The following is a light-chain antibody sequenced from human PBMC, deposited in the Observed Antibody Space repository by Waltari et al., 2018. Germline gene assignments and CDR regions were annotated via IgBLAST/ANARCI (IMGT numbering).Light chain of an antibody. CDR2: WAS. CDR1: QSVLYSSNNKNY. Sequence: DIVMTQSPDSLAVSLGERATINCTSSQSVLYSSNNKNYVAWYQQKPGQPPKLTVYWASTRESGVPDRFSGSGSGTDFSLTISSLQAEDVAVYYCQQFYSLPVTFGGGTNVEIK. CDR3: QQFYSLPVT. J-gene: IGKJ4*01. V-gene: IGKV4-1*01.